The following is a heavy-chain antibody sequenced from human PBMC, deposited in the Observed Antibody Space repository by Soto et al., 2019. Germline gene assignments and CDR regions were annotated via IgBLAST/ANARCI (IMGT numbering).Heavy chain of an antibody. CDR1: GFTFSSYG. CDR2: ISYDGSNK. J-gene: IGHJ4*02. V-gene: IGHV3-30*18. CDR3: AKDLYGAIDY. Sequence: QVQLVESGGGVVQPGRSLRLSCAASGFTFSSYGMHWVRQAPGKGLEWVAVISYDGSNKYYADSVKGRFTISRDNSKNTLYLQMHSLRAEDTAVYYCAKDLYGAIDYWGQGTLVTVSS. D-gene: IGHD2-2*02.